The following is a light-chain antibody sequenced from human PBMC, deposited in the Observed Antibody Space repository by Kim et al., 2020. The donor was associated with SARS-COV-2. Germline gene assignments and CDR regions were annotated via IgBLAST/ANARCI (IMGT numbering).Light chain of an antibody. Sequence: ESVLTQSPGTLSLSPGERATLSCRASQSVGSPYLAWYQQKPGQAPRLLIYAASRRAAGIPDRFSGSGSGTDFTLTISRLEPEDFAVHYCQQSGRSPLSFGGGTKVDIK. CDR1: QSVGSPY. J-gene: IGKJ4*01. V-gene: IGKV3-20*01. CDR2: AAS. CDR3: QQSGRSPLS.